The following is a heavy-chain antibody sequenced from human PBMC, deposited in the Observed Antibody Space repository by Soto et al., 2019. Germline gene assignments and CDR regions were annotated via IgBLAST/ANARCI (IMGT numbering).Heavy chain of an antibody. CDR1: GFTFTSSA. V-gene: IGHV1-58*01. D-gene: IGHD2-8*01. Sequence: ASVKVSCKASGFTFTSSAFQWVRQARGQRLEWIGWIAVGSGYTNYAQRFQDRVTLTRDMSTATTYMELSRLTSEDTAIYYCAADATAWQEMVPSDYWGQGTLVTV. CDR3: AADATAWQEMVPSDY. J-gene: IGHJ4*02. CDR2: IAVGSGYT.